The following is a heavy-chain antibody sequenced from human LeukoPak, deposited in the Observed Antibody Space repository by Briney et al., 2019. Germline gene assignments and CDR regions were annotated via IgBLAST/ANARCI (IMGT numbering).Heavy chain of an antibody. CDR3: ARERSTTNRFDP. Sequence: GGSLRLSCAASGFTVSSNYMSWVRQAPGKGLEWVSVVYSGGSTYYADSVKGRSTISRDNSKNTLYLQMNSLRAEDTAVYYCARERSTTNRFDPWGQGTLVTVSS. D-gene: IGHD2-2*01. V-gene: IGHV3-53*01. J-gene: IGHJ5*02. CDR2: VYSGGST. CDR1: GFTVSSNY.